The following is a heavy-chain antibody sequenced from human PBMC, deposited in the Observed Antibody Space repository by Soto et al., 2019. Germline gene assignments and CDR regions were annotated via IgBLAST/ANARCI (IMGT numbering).Heavy chain of an antibody. CDR3: AREGLTGTIGLYYYYGMDV. CDR1: GGSISSYY. V-gene: IGHV4-59*01. Sequence: QVQLQESGPGLVKPSETLSLTCTVSGGSISSYYWSWIRQPPGKGLEWIGYIYYSGSTNYNPSLKRSVTISVHTSKNQFSLKPSSVTAADTAVYYCAREGLTGTIGLYYYYGMDVWGQGTTVTVSS. D-gene: IGHD1-7*01. CDR2: IYYSGST. J-gene: IGHJ6*02.